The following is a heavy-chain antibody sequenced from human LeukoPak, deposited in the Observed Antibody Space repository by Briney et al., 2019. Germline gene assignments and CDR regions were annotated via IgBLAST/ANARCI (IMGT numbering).Heavy chain of an antibody. V-gene: IGHV3-53*01. CDR1: GFTVSSNY. D-gene: IGHD3-10*01. Sequence: TGGSLRLSCAASGFTVSSNYMSWVRQAPGKGLEWVSVIYSGGRTYYGDSVKGRFTFSRDNSKNTLYLQMNSLRAEDTAVYYCARVLSGRGSLYSYYYYMDVWGKGTTVTISS. CDR3: ARVLSGRGSLYSYYYYMDV. J-gene: IGHJ6*03. CDR2: IYSGGRT.